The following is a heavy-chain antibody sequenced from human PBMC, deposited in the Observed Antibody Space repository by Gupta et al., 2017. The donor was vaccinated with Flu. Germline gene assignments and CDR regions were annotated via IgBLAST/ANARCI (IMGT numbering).Heavy chain of an antibody. J-gene: IGHJ4*02. V-gene: IGHV4-61*02. D-gene: IGHD2-15*01. CDR2: IYTSGST. CDR1: GGSISSGSYY. Sequence: QVQLQESGPGLVRPSQTLSLTCTVSGGSISSGSYYWSWIRQPAGKGLEWIGRIYTSGSTNYNPSLKSRVTISVDTSKNQFSLKLSSVTAADTAVYYCARDSSGGFDYWGQGTLVTVSS. CDR3: ARDSSGGFDY.